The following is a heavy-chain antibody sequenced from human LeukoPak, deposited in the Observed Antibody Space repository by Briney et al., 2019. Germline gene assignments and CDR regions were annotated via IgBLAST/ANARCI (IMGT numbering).Heavy chain of an antibody. V-gene: IGHV1-2*02. CDR1: GYTFTGYY. D-gene: IGHD2-15*01. J-gene: IGHJ4*02. CDR2: INPNSGGT. Sequence: ASVKVSCKASGYTFTGYYMHWVRQAPGQGLEWMGWINPNSGGTNYAQKFQGRVTMTRDTSISTAYMELSRLRSDDTAVYYCARDAGYCTGGSCWYFDHWGQGTLVTVSS. CDR3: ARDAGYCTGGSCWYFDH.